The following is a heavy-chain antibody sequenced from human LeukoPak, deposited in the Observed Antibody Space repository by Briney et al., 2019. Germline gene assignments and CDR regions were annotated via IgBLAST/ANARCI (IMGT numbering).Heavy chain of an antibody. V-gene: IGHV4-39*01. CDR2: IYYSGST. CDR1: GGSISSSSYY. D-gene: IGHD3-10*01. J-gene: IGHJ4*02. Sequence: SETLSLTCTVSGGSISSSSYYWGWIRQPPGKALEWIGSIYYSGSTYYNPSLKSRVTISVDTSKNQFSLKLSSVTAADTAVYYCARQVGDTYYYGSGSYKVDYWGQGTLVTVSS. CDR3: ARQVGDTYYYGSGSYKVDY.